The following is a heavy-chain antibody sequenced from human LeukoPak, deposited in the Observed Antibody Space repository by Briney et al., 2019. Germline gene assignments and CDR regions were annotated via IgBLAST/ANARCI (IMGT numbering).Heavy chain of an antibody. Sequence: GRSLRLSCAASGFTFDDYAMHWVRQAPGKGLEWVSGISWNSGSIGYADSVKGRFTISRDNAKNSLYLQMNSLRAEDTALYYCPRARRDGYNSRIYYFDYWGQGTLVTVSS. D-gene: IGHD5-12*01. CDR2: ISWNSGSI. J-gene: IGHJ4*02. CDR3: PRARRDGYNSRIYYFDY. CDR1: GFTFDDYA. V-gene: IGHV3-9*01.